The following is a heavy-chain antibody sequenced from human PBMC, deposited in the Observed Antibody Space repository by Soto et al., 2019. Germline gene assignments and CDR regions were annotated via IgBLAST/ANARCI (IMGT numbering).Heavy chain of an antibody. V-gene: IGHV3-20*01. CDR2: INWNGGST. CDR3: TRVRQRSSDLDGFNI. J-gene: IGHJ3*02. D-gene: IGHD6-6*01. Sequence: EVQLVESGGGVVRPGGSLRLSCAASGFTFDDYGMSWVRQAPGKGLEWVSGINWNGGSTGYADSVKGRFTISRDNAKNSLYLKMNSLGAEDTSFYHCTRVRQRSSDLDGFNIWGQGKMVTFSS. CDR1: GFTFDDYG.